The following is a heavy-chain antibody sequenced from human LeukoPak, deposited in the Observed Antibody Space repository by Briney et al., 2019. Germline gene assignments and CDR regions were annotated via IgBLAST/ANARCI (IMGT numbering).Heavy chain of an antibody. J-gene: IGHJ6*03. V-gene: IGHV1-8*01. D-gene: IGHD3-9*01. CDR3: ARVPPGGYFDWYHYYYMDV. CDR2: MNPNSGNT. Sequence: ASVKVSCNASGYTFTSYDINWVRQATGQGLEWMGWMNPNSGNTGYAQKFQGRVTMTRNTSISTAYMELSSLRSEDTAVYYCARVPPGGYFDWYHYYYMDVWGKGTTVTISS. CDR1: GYTFTSYD.